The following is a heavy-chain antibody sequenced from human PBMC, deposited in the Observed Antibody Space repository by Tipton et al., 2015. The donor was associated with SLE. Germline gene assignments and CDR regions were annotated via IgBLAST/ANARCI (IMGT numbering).Heavy chain of an antibody. J-gene: IGHJ4*02. V-gene: IGHV3-23*01. CDR1: GFTFSSYA. CDR2: ISGSGGTT. D-gene: IGHD6-19*01. Sequence: SLRLSCAASGFTFSSYAVSWVHQAPGKGLEWVSIISGSGGTTYYADSVKGRFTISRDNSKNTLYLQMNSLRAEDTAVYYCAKTLGGSGWYIGGLDYWGQRTLVTVSS. CDR3: AKTLGGSGWYIGGLDY.